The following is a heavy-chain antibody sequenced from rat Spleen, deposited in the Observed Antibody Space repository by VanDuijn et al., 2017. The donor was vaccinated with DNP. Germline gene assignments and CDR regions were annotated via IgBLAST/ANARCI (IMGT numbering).Heavy chain of an antibody. CDR3: TRGNWDRGFDY. J-gene: IGHJ2*01. Sequence: EVQLVESGGDLVQPGRSLKLFCAASGFTFSDYYMAWVRQAPTKGLEWVASISRSGDTIYYRASVKGRFTLSRDNAESTLYLQMDSLRSEDTATYFCTRGNWDRGFDYWGQGVMVAVSS. D-gene: IGHD1-11*01. CDR2: ISRSGDTI. V-gene: IGHV5-25*01. CDR1: GFTFSDYY.